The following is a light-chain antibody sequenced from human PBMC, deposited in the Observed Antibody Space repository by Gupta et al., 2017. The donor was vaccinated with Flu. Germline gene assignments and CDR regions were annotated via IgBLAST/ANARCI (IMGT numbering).Light chain of an antibody. J-gene: IGKJ2*01. V-gene: IGKV3-20*01. CDR3: QQYVSARLT. Sequence: TRPLSPSEGTIPSPSPRSSDSCSNLHLFQQKPGKAPRRLIYSASDSRADTPDRCSGRTSETDGTITSRSLEADDLAAFYCQQYVSARLTFGQGTKVEIK. CDR1: SSDSCSN. CDR2: SAS.